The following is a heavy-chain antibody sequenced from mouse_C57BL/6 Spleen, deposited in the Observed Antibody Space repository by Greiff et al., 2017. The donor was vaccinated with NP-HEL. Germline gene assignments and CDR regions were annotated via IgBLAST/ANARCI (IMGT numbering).Heavy chain of an antibody. V-gene: IGHV2-6-1*01. CDR2: IWSDGST. J-gene: IGHJ4*01. D-gene: IGHD1-1*01. Sequence: VQLVESGPGLVAPSQSLSITCTVSGFSLTSYGVHWVRQPPGKGLEWLVVIWSDGSTTYNSALKSRLSISKDNSKSQVFLKMNSLQTDDTAMYYCARHTHYYGSSTGYAMDYWGQGTSVTVSS. CDR3: ARHTHYYGSSTGYAMDY. CDR1: GFSLTSYG.